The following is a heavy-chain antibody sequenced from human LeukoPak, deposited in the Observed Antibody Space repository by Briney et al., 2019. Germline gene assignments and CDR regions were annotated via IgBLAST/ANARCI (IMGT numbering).Heavy chain of an antibody. V-gene: IGHV3-48*03. J-gene: IGHJ6*03. CDR3: ASLTAAAPYYYYYMDV. CDR2: ISSSGSTI. CDR1: GFTFSSYE. Sequence: GGSLRLSCAASGFTFSSYEMNWVRQAPGKGLEWVSYISSSGSTIYYADSVKGRFTISRDNAKNSLYLQMNSLRAEDTAVYYCASLTAAAPYYYYYMDVWDKGTTVTVSS. D-gene: IGHD6-13*01.